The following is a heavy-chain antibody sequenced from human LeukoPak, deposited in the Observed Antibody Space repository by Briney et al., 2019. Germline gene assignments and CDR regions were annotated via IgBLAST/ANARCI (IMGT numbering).Heavy chain of an antibody. V-gene: IGHV1-18*01. J-gene: IGHJ4*02. CDR1: GYTFTSYG. CDR3: AVGPNYYGSGSSFDY. D-gene: IGHD3-10*01. Sequence: ASVKVSCKASGYTFTSYGISWVRQAPGQGPEWMGWISAYNGNTNYAQKLQGRVTVTTDTSTSTAYMELRSLRSDDTAVYYCAVGPNYYGSGSSFDYWGQGTLVTVSS. CDR2: ISAYNGNT.